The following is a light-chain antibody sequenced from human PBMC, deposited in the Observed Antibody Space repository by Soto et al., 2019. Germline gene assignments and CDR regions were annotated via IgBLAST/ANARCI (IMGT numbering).Light chain of an antibody. J-gene: IGLJ1*01. V-gene: IGLV2-11*01. CDR3: CSYAGSYSYV. CDR1: SSDVGGYNY. Sequence: QSVLTQPRSVSWSPGQSVTISCTVTSSDVGGYNYVSWYQEQPGKAPKLMIYDVSKRPSGVPDRFSGSKSGNTASLTISGLQAEDEADYYCCSYAGSYSYVFGTGTKVT. CDR2: DVS.